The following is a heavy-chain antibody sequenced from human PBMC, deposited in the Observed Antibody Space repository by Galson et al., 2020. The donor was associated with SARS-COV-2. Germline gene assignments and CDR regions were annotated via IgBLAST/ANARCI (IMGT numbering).Heavy chain of an antibody. V-gene: IGHV4-4*02. D-gene: IGHD1-1*01. CDR3: TRGGAWKFDC. CDR2: VSHDGRN. Sequence: SETLSLTCAVSGYSISSGYWWTWVRQPPGKGLEWIGEVSHDGRNNYNPSLKSRVIISLDESKNQFTLTLRSVTAADTAVYFCTRGGAWKFDCWGQGTLVTASS. J-gene: IGHJ4*02. CDR1: GYSISSGYW.